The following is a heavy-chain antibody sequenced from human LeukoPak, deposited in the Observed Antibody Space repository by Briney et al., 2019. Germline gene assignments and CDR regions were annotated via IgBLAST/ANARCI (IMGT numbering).Heavy chain of an antibody. J-gene: IGHJ4*02. D-gene: IGHD3-16*01. CDR3: ARSGMGDLGRSLDY. CDR1: GYTFTIYG. CDR2: ISAYNGNT. V-gene: IGHV1-18*01. Sequence: ASLKVSSKASGYTFTIYGISWVRQAPGQGGEWMGWISAYNGNTNYAQKLQGRVTMTTDTSTSTAYMELRSLRSDDTAVYFCARSGMGDLGRSLDYWGQGTVVTVSS.